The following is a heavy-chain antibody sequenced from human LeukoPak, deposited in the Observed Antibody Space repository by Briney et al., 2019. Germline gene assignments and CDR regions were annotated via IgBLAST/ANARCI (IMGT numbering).Heavy chain of an antibody. V-gene: IGHV3-7*01. Sequence: GGSLRLSCAASGFTFNSYWMSWVRQAPGKGLEWVTNIKQDGSEKYYVDSVKGRFTISRDNAKNSLYLQMNSLRAKDTAVYYCARDLPANWGAMSVDWFDPWGQGTLVTVSS. D-gene: IGHD7-27*01. CDR3: ARDLPANWGAMSVDWFDP. CDR1: GFTFNSYW. CDR2: IKQDGSEK. J-gene: IGHJ5*02.